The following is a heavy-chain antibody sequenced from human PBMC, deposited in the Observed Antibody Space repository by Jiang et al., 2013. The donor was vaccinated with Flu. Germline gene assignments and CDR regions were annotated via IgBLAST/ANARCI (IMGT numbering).Heavy chain of an antibody. D-gene: IGHD1-26*01. CDR3: ATRGSASSSLKY. Sequence: GTTDYAAPVKGRFTISRDDSKNTLYLQINNLKTEDAAVYYCATRGSASSSLKYWGQGTLVTVSS. CDR2: GTT. V-gene: IGHV3-15*01. J-gene: IGHJ4*02.